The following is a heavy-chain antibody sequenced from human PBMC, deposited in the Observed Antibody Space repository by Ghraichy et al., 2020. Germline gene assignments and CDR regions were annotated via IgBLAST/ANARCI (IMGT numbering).Heavy chain of an antibody. J-gene: IGHJ4*02. Sequence: ASVKVSCKASGYTFTGYYMHWVRQAPGQGLEWMGWTNPNSGGKNYAQKCQGRDTMTRDTSISTAYMELSRLRSDDTAVYYCASIGYSSGWYGYWGQGALVNVSS. CDR3: ASIGYSSGWYGY. D-gene: IGHD6-19*01. V-gene: IGHV1-2*02. CDR1: GYTFTGYY. CDR2: TNPNSGGK.